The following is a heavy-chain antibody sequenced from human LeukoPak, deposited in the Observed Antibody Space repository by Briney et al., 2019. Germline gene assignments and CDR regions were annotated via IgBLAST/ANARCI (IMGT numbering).Heavy chain of an antibody. CDR1: GYSVTSSY. Sequence: SETLSLTCAVSGYSVTSSYWSWIRQPPGKGLEWIGEISHSGSTNYNPSLKSRVTISVDTSKTQYSLKLSSVTAAATAVYYCATQTNPLRYSHGRAHFDPWGQGTLVTVSS. CDR2: ISHSGST. J-gene: IGHJ5*02. D-gene: IGHD5-18*01. CDR3: ATQTNPLRYSHGRAHFDP. V-gene: IGHV4-34*01.